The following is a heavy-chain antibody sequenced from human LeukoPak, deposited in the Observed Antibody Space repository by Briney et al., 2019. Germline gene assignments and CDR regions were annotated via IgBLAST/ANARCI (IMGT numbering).Heavy chain of an antibody. Sequence: GGSLRLSCAASGFTFSNYWMSWVRQAPGKGLEWVANIRQDGSEKYYVDSMRGRFTISRDNAKNSLYLQMNSLRAEDTAVYYCARVPHYDFWSGYGVPYYFDYWGQGTLVTVSS. J-gene: IGHJ4*02. V-gene: IGHV3-7*01. CDR2: IRQDGSEK. CDR3: ARVPHYDFWSGYGVPYYFDY. D-gene: IGHD3-3*01. CDR1: GFTFSNYW.